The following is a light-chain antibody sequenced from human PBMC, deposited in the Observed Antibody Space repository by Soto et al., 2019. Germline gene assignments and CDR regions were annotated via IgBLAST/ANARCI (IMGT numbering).Light chain of an antibody. Sequence: DIQMTQSPSSLSASVGDRVTITCQASQDISNYLNWYQQKPGKAPKLLIYDASNLETGVPSRFSGSGSGTDFTFTISRLQPEDIATYYCQQYDNLPPLTFGQGTR. V-gene: IGKV1-33*01. CDR2: DAS. CDR3: QQYDNLPPLT. J-gene: IGKJ5*01. CDR1: QDISNY.